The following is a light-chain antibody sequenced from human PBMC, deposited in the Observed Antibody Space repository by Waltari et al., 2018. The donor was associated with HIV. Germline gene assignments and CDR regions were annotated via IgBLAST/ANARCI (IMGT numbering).Light chain of an antibody. CDR1: SLRSYY. V-gene: IGLV3-19*01. CDR2: ARN. CDR3: NSRDSSVNPLQVI. Sequence: SSELTQDPSVSVALGQTVKITCQGDSLRSYYESWYQQKPGQAPVLVIYARNNRPSGIPDRFSGSSSGDTASLTITGAQAEDEAAYYCNSRDSSVNPLQVIFGGGTKVTVL. J-gene: IGLJ2*01.